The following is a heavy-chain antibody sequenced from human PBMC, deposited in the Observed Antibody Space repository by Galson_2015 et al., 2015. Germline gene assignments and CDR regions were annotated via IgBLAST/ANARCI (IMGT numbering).Heavy chain of an antibody. CDR3: ARVEGVTIFGVVINRGWDY. V-gene: IGHV3-11*04. D-gene: IGHD3-3*01. CDR2: ISSSSSTI. J-gene: IGHJ4*02. Sequence: AMRLGCAAYGFTFSDYYMSWVRQAPGKGLERVSYISSSSSTIYYADSVKGRFTISRDNAKNSLYLQMNSLRDEDTSVYYCARVEGVTIFGVVINRGWDYGGQGALGTVSS. CDR1: GFTFSDYY.